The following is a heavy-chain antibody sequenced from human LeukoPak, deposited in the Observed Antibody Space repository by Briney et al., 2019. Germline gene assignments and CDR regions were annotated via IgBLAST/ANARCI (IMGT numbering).Heavy chain of an antibody. J-gene: IGHJ4*02. Sequence: PSETLSLTCAVYGGSFSGYYWSWIRQPPGKGLEWIGKINHSGSTNYNPSLKSRVTISVDTSKNQFSLKLSSVTAADTAVYYCARTYCSSTSCYYFDYWGQGTLVAVSS. D-gene: IGHD2-2*01. CDR1: GGSFSGYY. CDR2: INHSGST. V-gene: IGHV4-34*01. CDR3: ARTYCSSTSCYYFDY.